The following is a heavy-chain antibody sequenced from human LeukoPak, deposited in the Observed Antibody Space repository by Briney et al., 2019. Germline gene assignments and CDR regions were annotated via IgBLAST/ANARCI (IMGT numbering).Heavy chain of an antibody. J-gene: IGHJ4*02. CDR3: VREDTPATANY. Sequence: GGSLRLSCAASGFNFANHAMSWVRQTPGKGLEWVSAISGGGDITYYADSVTGRFTISRDNSKDTLFLQMHSLRPGDTAVYYRVREDTPATANYWGQGTLVTISS. CDR1: GFNFANHA. V-gene: IGHV3-23*01. D-gene: IGHD2-21*02. CDR2: ISGGGDIT.